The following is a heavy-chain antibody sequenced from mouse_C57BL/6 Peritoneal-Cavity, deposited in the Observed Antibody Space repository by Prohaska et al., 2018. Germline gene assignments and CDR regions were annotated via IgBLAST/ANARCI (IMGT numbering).Heavy chain of an antibody. CDR1: GYTFTSYW. Sequence: QVQLQQPGAELVRPGSSVKLSCKASGYTFTSYWMHWVKQRPIQGRAWIGNIDPSVNETHNNQKFKNKARLTVDKSSSTANIQLNSLTSDVSAVYYFAREGGNYGFTNWGQGTLVTVSA. V-gene: IGHV1-52*01. J-gene: IGHJ3*01. D-gene: IGHD2-1*01. CDR2: IDPSVNET. CDR3: AREGGNYGFTN.